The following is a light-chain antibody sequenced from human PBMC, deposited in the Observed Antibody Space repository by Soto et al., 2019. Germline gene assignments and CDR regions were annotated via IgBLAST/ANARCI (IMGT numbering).Light chain of an antibody. V-gene: IGLV1-40*01. Sequence: QAVVTQPPSVSGAPGQRVTISCTGSSSNIGAGYHVHWYQQFPGSPPKPLIYGNANRPSGVPDRFSGSKSGASASLAITGLLAEDEADYYCQSYDDSLSGSIFGGGTQLTVL. J-gene: IGLJ7*01. CDR3: QSYDDSLSGSI. CDR1: SSNIGAGYH. CDR2: GNA.